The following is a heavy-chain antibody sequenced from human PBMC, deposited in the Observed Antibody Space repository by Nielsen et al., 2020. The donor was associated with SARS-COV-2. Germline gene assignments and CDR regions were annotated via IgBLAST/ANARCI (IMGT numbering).Heavy chain of an antibody. CDR3: VRVRDDGFYYDAGPFDN. J-gene: IGHJ4*02. V-gene: IGHV3-74*01. D-gene: IGHD3-22*01. Sequence: GGSLRLSCAVSGFSFNSYWMHWVRRGPGRGLVWVSRINNDGSRTNYADSVKGRFTISKDNTRNTLYLQMNSLRAEDTAVYYCVRVRDDGFYYDAGPFDNWGQGSLVTVSS. CDR2: INNDGSRT. CDR1: GFSFNSYW.